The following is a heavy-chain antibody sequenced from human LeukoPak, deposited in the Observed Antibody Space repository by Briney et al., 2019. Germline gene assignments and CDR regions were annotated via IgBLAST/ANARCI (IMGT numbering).Heavy chain of an antibody. V-gene: IGHV1-46*01. J-gene: IGHJ3*02. CDR1: GYTFSSYY. D-gene: IGHD3-22*01. CDR2: IRPIGDTT. CDR3: ARERSSGYNDAFDI. Sequence: ASVKVSCKASGYTFSSYYMHWVRQAPGLGLEWMGIIRPIGDTTTYSQKFQGRVTMTRDMSTSTVYMELSSLRSEDTAVYYCARERSSGYNDAFDIWGQGTMVTVSS.